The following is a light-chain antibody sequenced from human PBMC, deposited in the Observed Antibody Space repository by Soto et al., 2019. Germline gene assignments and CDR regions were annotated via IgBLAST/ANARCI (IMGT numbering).Light chain of an antibody. CDR1: QSVSSNY. J-gene: IGKJ1*01. Sequence: EIVLTQSPGTLSLSPGERATLSCRASQSVSSNYLAWYQQKPGQPPRLLISDASSRATGIPHRFSGSGSGADFTLTISGLEPEDFSVYYCHHYGRSPPSWTFGQGTKVEIK. V-gene: IGKV3-20*01. CDR3: HHYGRSPPSWT. CDR2: DAS.